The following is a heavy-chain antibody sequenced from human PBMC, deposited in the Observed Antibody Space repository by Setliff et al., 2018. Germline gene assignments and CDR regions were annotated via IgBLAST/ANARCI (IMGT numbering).Heavy chain of an antibody. CDR1: GYILSSYG. Sequence: ASVKVSCKGSGYILSSYGISWVRQAPGQGLEWMGWISPYNGVTNYAQRFQGRVTMTTDTSTDTAYMELRNLRSDDTAIYFCAKEPAVSLTEAVRRTYYDYAMDAWGQGTTVTVSS. J-gene: IGHJ6*02. CDR2: ISPYNGVT. D-gene: IGHD3-9*01. V-gene: IGHV1-18*01. CDR3: AKEPAVSLTEAVRRTYYDYAMDA.